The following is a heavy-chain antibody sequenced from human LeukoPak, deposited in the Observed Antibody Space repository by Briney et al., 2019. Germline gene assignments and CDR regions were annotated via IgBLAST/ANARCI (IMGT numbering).Heavy chain of an antibody. CDR3: ARNVLPGYFDY. D-gene: IGHD2-15*01. CDR1: GFTFSSYW. Sequence: GGSLRLSCAASGFTFSSYWRHWVRQAPGKGLVWVSRINSDGSSTSYADSVKGRFTISRDNAKNTLYLQMNSLRAEDTAVHYCARNVLPGYFDYWGQGTLATVSS. V-gene: IGHV3-74*01. J-gene: IGHJ4*02. CDR2: INSDGSST.